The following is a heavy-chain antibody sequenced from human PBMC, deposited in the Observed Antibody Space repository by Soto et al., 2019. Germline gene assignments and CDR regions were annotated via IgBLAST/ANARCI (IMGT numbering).Heavy chain of an antibody. V-gene: IGHV3-23*01. D-gene: IGHD4-17*01. CDR1: GFTFSSYA. J-gene: IGHJ5*02. CDR3: AKAYYGDYVPRWFDP. Sequence: EVQLLESGGGLVQPGGSLRLSCAASGFTFSSYAMSWVRQAAGKGLEWVSAISGSGGSTYYADSVKGRFTISRDNSKNTLYLQMNSLRAEDTAVYYCAKAYYGDYVPRWFDPWGQGTLVTVSS. CDR2: ISGSGGST.